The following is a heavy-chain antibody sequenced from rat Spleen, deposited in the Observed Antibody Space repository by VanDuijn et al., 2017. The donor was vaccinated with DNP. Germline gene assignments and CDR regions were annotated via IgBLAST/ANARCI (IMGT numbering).Heavy chain of an antibody. Sequence: EVQLVESGGGLVQPGRSLKLSCAASGFTFSDYAMAWVRQAPKKGLEWVATISYDGSRTYYRDSVKGRFTISRDNAKSTLYLQMDSLRSEDTATYYCARFTGTTLYTMDAWGQGTSVTVSS. D-gene: IGHD1-5*01. CDR1: GFTFSDYA. CDR3: ARFTGTTLYTMDA. CDR2: ISYDGSRT. V-gene: IGHV5-7*01. J-gene: IGHJ4*01.